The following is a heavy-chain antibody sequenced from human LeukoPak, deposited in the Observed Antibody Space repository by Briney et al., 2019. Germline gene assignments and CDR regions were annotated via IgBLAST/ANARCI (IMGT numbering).Heavy chain of an antibody. J-gene: IGHJ5*02. V-gene: IGHV4-34*01. CDR3: ARGFSWFDP. Sequence: PSETLSLTCAVYGGSFSGYYWSWIRQPPGKGLEWIGEINHSGSTNYNPSRKSRVTISVDTSKNQFSLKLSSVTAADTAVYYCARGFSWFDPWGQGTLVTVSS. CDR1: GGSFSGYY. CDR2: INHSGST.